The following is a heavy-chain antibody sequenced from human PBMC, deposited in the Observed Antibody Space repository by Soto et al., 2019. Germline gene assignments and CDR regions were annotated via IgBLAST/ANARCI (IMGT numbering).Heavy chain of an antibody. CDR1: GFTFDDYA. D-gene: IGHD3-16*01. V-gene: IGHV3-9*01. CDR2: ISWNSGSI. CDR3: AKDRGGPYYYYGMDV. J-gene: IGHJ6*02. Sequence: GGSLRLSCAASGFTFDDYAMHWVRQAPGKGLEWVSGISWNSGSIGYADSVKGRFTISRDNAKNSLYLQMNSLRAEDTALYYCAKDRGGPYYYYGMDVWGQGTTVTVSS.